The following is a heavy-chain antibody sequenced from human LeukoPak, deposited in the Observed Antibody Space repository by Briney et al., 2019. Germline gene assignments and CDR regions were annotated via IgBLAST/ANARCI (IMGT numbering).Heavy chain of an antibody. D-gene: IGHD3-3*02. CDR2: IYYSGST. Sequence: SETLSLTCTVSGGSISSYYWSWIRQPPGKGLEWIGYIYYSGSTNYNPSLKSRVTISVDTSKNQFSLKLSSVTAADTAVYYCARVPLQSPFLEWLYFDYWGQGTLVTVSS. J-gene: IGHJ4*02. CDR1: GGSISSYY. CDR3: ARVPLQSPFLEWLYFDY. V-gene: IGHV4-59*01.